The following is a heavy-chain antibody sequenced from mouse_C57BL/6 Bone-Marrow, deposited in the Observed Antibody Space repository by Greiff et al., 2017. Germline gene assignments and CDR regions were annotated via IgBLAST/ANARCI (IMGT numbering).Heavy chain of an antibody. Sequence: EVQLQESGGGLVQPGGSLSLSCAASGFTFTDYYMSWVRQPPGKALEWLGFIRNKANSNTTEYSATVKGRFTIYRDNTQSILYLQMNARRADDSATYYRARYTLYGVGYWGKRATVTVS. J-gene: IGHJ4*01. V-gene: IGHV7-3*01. CDR2: IRNKANSNTT. CDR1: GFTFTDYY. CDR3: ARYTLYGVGY.